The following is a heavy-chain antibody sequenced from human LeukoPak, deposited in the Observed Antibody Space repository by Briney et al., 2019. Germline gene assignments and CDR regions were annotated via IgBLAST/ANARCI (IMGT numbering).Heavy chain of an antibody. V-gene: IGHV3-30-3*01. Sequence: GGSLRLSCAASGFTFSSYAMHWVRQAPGKGLEWVAVISYDGSNKYYADSVKGRFTISRDNSKNTLYLQMNSLRAEDTAVYYCAKADFDYWGQGTLVTVSS. CDR1: GFTFSSYA. CDR2: ISYDGSNK. J-gene: IGHJ4*02. CDR3: AKADFDY.